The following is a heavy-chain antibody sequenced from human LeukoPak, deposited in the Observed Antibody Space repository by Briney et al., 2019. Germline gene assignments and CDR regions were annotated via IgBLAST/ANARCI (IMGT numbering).Heavy chain of an antibody. V-gene: IGHV4-34*01. CDR2: INHSGST. Sequence: ASETLSLTCAVYGGSFSGYYWSWIRQPPGKGLEWIGEINHSGSTNYNPSLKSRVTISVDTSKNQFSLKLSSVTAADTAVYYCARLGGSAWHLDYWGQGILVTVSS. J-gene: IGHJ4*02. D-gene: IGHD6-19*01. CDR1: GGSFSGYY. CDR3: ARLGGSAWHLDY.